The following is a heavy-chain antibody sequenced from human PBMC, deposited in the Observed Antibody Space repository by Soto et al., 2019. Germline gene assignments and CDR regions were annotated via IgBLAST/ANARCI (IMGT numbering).Heavy chain of an antibody. CDR1: GFSFSDYG. J-gene: IGHJ4*02. V-gene: IGHV3-30*03. CDR2: TSYDDKYK. Sequence: QVHLVESGGGVVQPGRSLRLSCVASGFSFSDYGMHWVRQAPGKGLEWLAVTSYDDKYKFYASSVKGRFTISRDNSKKTLFLQMNNLRGEDTVMYYCVSETVGTAMIAELDYWGQGTLVTVSS. CDR3: VSETVGTAMIAELDY. D-gene: IGHD2-21*01.